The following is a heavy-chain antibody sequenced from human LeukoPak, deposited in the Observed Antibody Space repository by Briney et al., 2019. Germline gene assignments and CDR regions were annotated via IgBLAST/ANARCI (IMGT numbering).Heavy chain of an antibody. V-gene: IGHV1-58*02. CDR1: GFTFTSSA. J-gene: IGHJ4*02. Sequence: SVKVSCKASGFTFTSSAMQWVRQARGQRLEWIGSIVVGSGNTNYAQKFQERVTITRDMSTSTAYMELSSLRSEDTAVYYCAAALHYYDSSGLDYWGQGTLVTVSS. CDR2: IVVGSGNT. CDR3: AAALHYYDSSGLDY. D-gene: IGHD3-22*01.